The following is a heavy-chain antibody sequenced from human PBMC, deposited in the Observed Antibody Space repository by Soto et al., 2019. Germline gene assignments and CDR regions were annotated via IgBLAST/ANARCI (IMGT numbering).Heavy chain of an antibody. V-gene: IGHV3-23*01. CDR2: ISDSGGST. Sequence: GGSLRLSCAASGFSFSSYGMSWVRQAPGKGLEWVSTISDSGGSTYYADSVKGRFTISRDNSKNTLYLQMNSLRGEDTAVYYCARTLAAAAYYYYYGMDVWGQGTTVTVSS. D-gene: IGHD6-13*01. CDR3: ARTLAAAAYYYYYGMDV. CDR1: GFSFSSYG. J-gene: IGHJ6*02.